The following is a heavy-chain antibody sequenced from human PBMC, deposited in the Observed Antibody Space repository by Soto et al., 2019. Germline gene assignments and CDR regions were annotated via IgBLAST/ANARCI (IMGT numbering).Heavy chain of an antibody. CDR3: ARRPGLEEGPFDY. J-gene: IGHJ4*02. CDR1: GYIFTTYG. D-gene: IGHD1-1*01. V-gene: IGHV1-3*01. Sequence: QVHLVQSGAEVKQPGASVKVSCRASGYIFTTYGVYWVRQAPGQRLEWMGWINPGNGNTKYSQKFQGRVTITRDTSASTGYRELSSLTSEDTAVYYCARRPGLEEGPFDYWGQGTLVTVS. CDR2: INPGNGNT.